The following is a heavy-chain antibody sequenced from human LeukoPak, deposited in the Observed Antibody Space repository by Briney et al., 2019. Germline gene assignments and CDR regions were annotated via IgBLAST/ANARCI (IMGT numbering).Heavy chain of an antibody. V-gene: IGHV4-4*07. CDR3: ARESGSMRWFDP. CDR2: MSTSGNS. D-gene: IGHD6-25*01. CDR1: CGSISGYY. J-gene: IGHJ5*02. Sequence: SETLSLTCTVSCGSISGYYWSWIRQPAGKGLEWIGRMSTSGNSNYIPSLVSRVTMSVDTSKNQFSLNLSSVTAADTAVHYCARESGSMRWFDPWGQGTLVTVSS.